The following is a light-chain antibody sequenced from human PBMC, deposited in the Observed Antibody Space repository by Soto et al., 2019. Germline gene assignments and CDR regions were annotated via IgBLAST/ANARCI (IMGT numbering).Light chain of an antibody. CDR2: GAS. Sequence: ESVLTQSPGTLSLSPGEIATLSCRASQSVSSSFLAWYQLKPGQAPRLLIYGASSRATGIPDRFSGSGSGTDFTLTIIRLEPEDFAVYYCQQYDSSPWTFGQGTKVEIK. CDR1: QSVSSSF. J-gene: IGKJ1*01. CDR3: QQYDSSPWT. V-gene: IGKV3-20*01.